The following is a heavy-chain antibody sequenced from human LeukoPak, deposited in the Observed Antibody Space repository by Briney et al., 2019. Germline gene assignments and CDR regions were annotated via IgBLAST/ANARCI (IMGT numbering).Heavy chain of an antibody. J-gene: IGHJ4*02. D-gene: IGHD1-14*01. CDR2: IYYSGST. V-gene: IGHV4-59*08. Sequence: PSETLSLTCTVSGGSISSYYWSWIRQPPGKGLEWIGYIYYSGSTNYNPSLKSRVTISVDTSKNQFSLKLTSVTAADTAVYYCARINPENYFDYWGQGTLVTVSS. CDR3: ARINPENYFDY. CDR1: GGSISSYY.